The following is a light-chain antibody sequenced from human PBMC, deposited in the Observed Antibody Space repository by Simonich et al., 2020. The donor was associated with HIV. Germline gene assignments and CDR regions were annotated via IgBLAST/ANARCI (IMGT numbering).Light chain of an antibody. Sequence: DVVMTQSPLSLPVTLGQPASISCRSSQSLVHSNGNTYLHWFQQRPGQSPRRLIHKVSNRDSGVPDRFSGSGSGTDFTRKISRVEAEDVGVYYCMQGTLPFTFGPGTKVDIK. CDR2: KVS. V-gene: IGKV2-30*02. CDR1: QSLVHSNGNTY. J-gene: IGKJ3*01. CDR3: MQGTLPFT.